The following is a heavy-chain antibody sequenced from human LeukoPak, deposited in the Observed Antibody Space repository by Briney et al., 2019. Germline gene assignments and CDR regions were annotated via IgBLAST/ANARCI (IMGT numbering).Heavy chain of an antibody. Sequence: GGSLRLSCAASGFTFSSYAMSWVHQAPGKGLEWVSAISGSGGSTYYADSVKGRFTISRDNSKNTLYLQMNSLRAEDAAVYYCAKDLGDIVVVVAATGAFDIWGQGTMVTVSS. CDR1: GFTFSSYA. J-gene: IGHJ3*02. V-gene: IGHV3-23*01. CDR2: ISGSGGST. D-gene: IGHD2-15*01. CDR3: AKDLGDIVVVVAATGAFDI.